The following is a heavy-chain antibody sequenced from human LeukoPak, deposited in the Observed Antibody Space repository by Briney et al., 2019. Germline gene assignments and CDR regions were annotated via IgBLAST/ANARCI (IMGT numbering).Heavy chain of an antibody. Sequence: GRSLRLSRTASRFTFSTYAMSWVRQAPGKGLEWVSSISGSGDTTYYTGSVKGRFTISRDNSKNALYLQMSSLRAEDTAVYYCAKSQRNDQQVVQRIDYWGQGTLVTVSS. V-gene: IGHV3-23*01. CDR3: AKSQRNDQQVVQRIDY. J-gene: IGHJ4*02. CDR1: RFTFSTYA. D-gene: IGHD2-2*01. CDR2: ISGSGDTT.